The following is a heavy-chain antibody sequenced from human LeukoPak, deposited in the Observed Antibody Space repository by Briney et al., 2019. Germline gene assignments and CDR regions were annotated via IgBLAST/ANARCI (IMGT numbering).Heavy chain of an antibody. CDR3: ARDNRPGYSSSWYFDY. CDR2: MNPNSGNT. Sequence: ASVKVSCKASGYTFTSYDINWVRQATGQGLEWMGWMNPNSGNTGYAQKFQGRVTITRNTPISTAYMELSSLRSEDTAVYYCARDNRPGYSSSWYFDYWGQGTLVTVSS. D-gene: IGHD6-13*01. V-gene: IGHV1-8*03. J-gene: IGHJ4*02. CDR1: GYTFTSYD.